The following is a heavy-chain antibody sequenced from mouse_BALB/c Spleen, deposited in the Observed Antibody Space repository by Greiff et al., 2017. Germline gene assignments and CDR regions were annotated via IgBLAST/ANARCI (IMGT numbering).Heavy chain of an antibody. Sequence: VQLQQSGPELVKPGASVKISCKASGYAFSSSWMNWVKQRPGQGLEWIGRIYPGDGDTNYNGKFKGKATLTADKSSSTAYMQLSSLTSVDSAVYFGARVEYGNTYYYAMDYWGQGTSVTVSS. CDR1: GYAFSSSW. J-gene: IGHJ4*01. CDR2: IYPGDGDT. D-gene: IGHD2-10*02. V-gene: IGHV1-82*01. CDR3: ARVEYGNTYYYAMDY.